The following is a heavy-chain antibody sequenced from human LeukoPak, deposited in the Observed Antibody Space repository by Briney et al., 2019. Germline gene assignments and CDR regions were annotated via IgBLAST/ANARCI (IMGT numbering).Heavy chain of an antibody. CDR2: ISGSGSNT. CDR1: GFTFSSYA. V-gene: IGHV3-23*01. D-gene: IGHD2-21*01. CDR3: AKTCGTTCYSDFDY. Sequence: HPGGSLRLSCAASGFTFSSYAMSWVRQAPGKGLEWVSIISGSGSNTYYADSVKGRFTISRDNSKNTLYLQMNSLRVEDTALYYCAKTCGTTCYSDFDYWGQGTLVTVSS. J-gene: IGHJ4*02.